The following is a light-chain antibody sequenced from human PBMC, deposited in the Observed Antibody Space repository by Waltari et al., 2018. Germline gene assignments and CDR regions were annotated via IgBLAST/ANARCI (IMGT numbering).Light chain of an antibody. J-gene: IGKJ4*01. Sequence: CRASQTITGSWLTWFQQKPGQPHRLLIYGASTRVTGIPDRFSGSGSGTDFTLTISRLEPEDFAVYYCQQYDASSVTFGGGTKVEIK. CDR3: QQYDASSVT. V-gene: IGKV3-20*01. CDR1: QTITGSW. CDR2: GAS.